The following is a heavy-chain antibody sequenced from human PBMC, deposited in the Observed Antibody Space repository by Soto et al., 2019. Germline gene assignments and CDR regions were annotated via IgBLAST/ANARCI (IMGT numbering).Heavy chain of an antibody. D-gene: IGHD3-10*01. V-gene: IGHV4-61*01. CDR3: ARLSGSYYRANYFDY. J-gene: IGHJ4*02. CDR1: GGSVSGGNYY. Sequence: SEALSLTCTVSGGSVSGGNYYWSWIRHPPGKGLEWIGYIYYSGSTNYNPSLKSRVTISVDTSKNQFSLKLSSVTAADTAVYYCARLSGSYYRANYFDYWGQGTLVTVSS. CDR2: IYYSGST.